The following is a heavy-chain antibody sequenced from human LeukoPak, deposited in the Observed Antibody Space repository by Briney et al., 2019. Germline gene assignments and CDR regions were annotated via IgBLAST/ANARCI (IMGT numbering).Heavy chain of an antibody. CDR1: GFTFSSYS. J-gene: IGHJ4*02. CDR2: ISSSSSTI. V-gene: IGHV3-48*04. D-gene: IGHD3-22*01. Sequence: PGGSLRLSCAASGFTFSSYSMNWVRQAPGKGLEWVSYISSSSSTIYYADSVKGRFTISRDNAKNSLYLQMNSLRAEDTAVYYCAKDLYEAYYYDNGGYYKGGPLHYWGPGTLVTVSS. CDR3: AKDLYEAYYYDNGGYYKGGPLHY.